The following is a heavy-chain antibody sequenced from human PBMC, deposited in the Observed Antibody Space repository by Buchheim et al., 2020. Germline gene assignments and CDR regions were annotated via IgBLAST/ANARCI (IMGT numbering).Heavy chain of an antibody. J-gene: IGHJ6*03. CDR1: GFTFSSYS. Sequence: EVQLVESGGGLVQPGGSLRLSCAASGFTFSSYSMNWVRQAPGKGLEWVSYISSSSSTIYYAASVKGRFTISRDNAKNSLYLRINSLRAEDTAVYYCARDAIITMVRGVISTDYMDVWGKGTT. V-gene: IGHV3-48*01. CDR2: ISSSSSTI. CDR3: ARDAIITMVRGVISTDYMDV. D-gene: IGHD3-10*01.